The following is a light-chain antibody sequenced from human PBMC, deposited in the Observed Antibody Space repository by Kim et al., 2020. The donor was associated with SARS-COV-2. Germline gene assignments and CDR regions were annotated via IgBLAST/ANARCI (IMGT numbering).Light chain of an antibody. Sequence: LSPGERATLSFRASQNVKNYLGWYQQKPGQAPRLLIYGVPNRVAGIPARFSGSGSGTDCPLAISSLEPEDCAVYYCQQRSTWPGTFGLGTKVEIK. CDR1: QNVKNY. CDR3: QQRSTWPGT. CDR2: GVP. J-gene: IGKJ1*01. V-gene: IGKV3-11*01.